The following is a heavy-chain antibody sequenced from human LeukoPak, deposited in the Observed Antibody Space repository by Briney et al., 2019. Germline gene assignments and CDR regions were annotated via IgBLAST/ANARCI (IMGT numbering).Heavy chain of an antibody. J-gene: IGHJ5*02. CDR3: ARLHQDDFWSGYRNWFDP. V-gene: IGHV4-59*08. D-gene: IGHD3-3*01. CDR2: IYYSGST. CDR1: GGSISSYY. Sequence: SETLSLTCTVSGGSISSYYWSWIRQPPGKGLEWIGYIYYSGSTNYNPSLKSRVTISVDTSKNQFSLKLSSVTAAVTAVYYCARLHQDDFWSGYRNWFDPWGQGTLVTVSS.